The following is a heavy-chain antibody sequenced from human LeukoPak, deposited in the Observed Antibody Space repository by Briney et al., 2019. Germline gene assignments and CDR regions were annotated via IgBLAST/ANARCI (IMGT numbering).Heavy chain of an antibody. D-gene: IGHD3-16*01. Sequence: ASVKVSFKASGYSFTSYGISWVRQAPGQGLEWMGWVSPYNGKTNYAQKLQGRVTMTRDTSISTAYMELSRLRSDDTAVYYCARSWGGYSDWFDPWGQGTLVTVSS. J-gene: IGHJ5*02. CDR3: ARSWGGYSDWFDP. CDR1: GYSFTSYG. V-gene: IGHV1-18*01. CDR2: VSPYNGKT.